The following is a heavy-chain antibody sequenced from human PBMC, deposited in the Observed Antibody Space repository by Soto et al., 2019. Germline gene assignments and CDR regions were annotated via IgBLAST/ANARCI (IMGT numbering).Heavy chain of an antibody. CDR3: ARTRAKDTIFGVANY. J-gene: IGHJ4*02. V-gene: IGHV3-21*01. CDR1: GFTFSSYS. CDR2: ISSSSSYI. Sequence: KTGGSLRLSCAASGFTFSSYSMNWVRQAPGKGLEWVSSISSSSSYIYYADSVKGRFTISRDNAKNSLYLQMNSLRAEDTAVYYCARTRAKDTIFGVANYWGQGTLVTVSS. D-gene: IGHD3-3*01.